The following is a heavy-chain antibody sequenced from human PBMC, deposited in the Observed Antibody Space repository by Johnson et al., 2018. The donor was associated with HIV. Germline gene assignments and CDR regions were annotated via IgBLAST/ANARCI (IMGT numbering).Heavy chain of an antibody. CDR3: ARACRDGYTCDAFDI. J-gene: IGHJ3*02. V-gene: IGHV3-11*04. CDR2: ISSSGSSI. D-gene: IGHD5-24*01. Sequence: QVQLVESGGGVVQAGRSLRLSCAASGFTFSDYYMSWIRQAPGKGLEWVSYISSSGSSIYYADSVKGRFTISRDNAKNTLYLQMNSLRAEDTALYYCARACRDGYTCDAFDIWGQGTMVTVSS. CDR1: GFTFSDYY.